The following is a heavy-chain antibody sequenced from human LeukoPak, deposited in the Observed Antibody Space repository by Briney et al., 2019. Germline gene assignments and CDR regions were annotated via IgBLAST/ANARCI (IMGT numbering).Heavy chain of an antibody. D-gene: IGHD3-22*01. J-gene: IGHJ4*02. CDR2: ITSSSSYI. CDR1: GFTFSSYA. Sequence: PGGSLRLSCAASGFTFSSYAMNSVRQAPGKGLEWVSSITSSSSYIFHADSLKGRFTISRDNAKNSLFLQMNSLRAEDTAVYYCARVGDYYDSPGYYNFDYWGQGTLVSVSS. CDR3: ARVGDYYDSPGYYNFDY. V-gene: IGHV3-21*01.